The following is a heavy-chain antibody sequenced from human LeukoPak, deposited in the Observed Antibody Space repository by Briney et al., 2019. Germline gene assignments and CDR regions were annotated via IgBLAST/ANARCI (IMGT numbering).Heavy chain of an antibody. J-gene: IGHJ6*02. CDR1: GYTFTSYY. CDR2: INPSGGST. V-gene: IGHV1-46*01. CDR3: ARVRVWSGSNRHTYYYYGMDV. D-gene: IGHD3-3*01. Sequence: GASVKVSCKASGYTFTSYYMHWVRQAPGQGLEWMGIINPSGGSTSYAQKFQGRVTVTRDTSTSTVYMELSSLRSEDTAVYYCARVRVWSGSNRHTYYYYGMDVWGQGTTVTVSS.